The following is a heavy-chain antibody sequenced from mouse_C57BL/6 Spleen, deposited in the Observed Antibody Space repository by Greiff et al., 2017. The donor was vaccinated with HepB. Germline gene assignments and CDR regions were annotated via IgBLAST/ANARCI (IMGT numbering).Heavy chain of an antibody. CDR3: ARMRAIYEGYYDAMDY. J-gene: IGHJ4*01. V-gene: IGHV1-63*01. Sequence: QVHVKQSGAELVRPGTSVKMSCKASGYTFTNYWIGWAKQRPGHGLEWIGDIYPGGGYTNYNEKFKGKATLTADKSSSTAYLQFSSLTSGDSAIYYCARMRAIYEGYYDAMDYWGQGTSVTVSS. CDR1: GYTFTNYW. CDR2: IYPGGGYT. D-gene: IGHD2-3*01.